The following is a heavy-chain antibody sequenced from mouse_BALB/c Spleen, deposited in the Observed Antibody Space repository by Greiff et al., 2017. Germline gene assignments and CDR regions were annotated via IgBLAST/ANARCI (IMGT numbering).Heavy chain of an antibody. Sequence: VQLKESGAELARPGASVKLSCKASGYTFTSYWMQWVKQRPGQGLEWIGAIYPGDGDTRYTQKFKGKATLTADKSSSTAYMQLSSLASEDSAVYYCAREDFYFDYWGQGTTLTVSS. J-gene: IGHJ2*01. CDR1: GYTFTSYW. CDR3: AREDFYFDY. V-gene: IGHV1-87*01. CDR2: IYPGDGDT.